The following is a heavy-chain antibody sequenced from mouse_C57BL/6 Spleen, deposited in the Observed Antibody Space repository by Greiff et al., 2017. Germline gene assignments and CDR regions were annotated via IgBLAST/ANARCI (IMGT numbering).Heavy chain of an antibody. D-gene: IGHD1-1*01. CDR1: GYTFTSYW. CDR3: ARSIAITTVEAD. Sequence: QVQLQQPGAELVKPGAPVKLSCKASGYTFTSYWMHWVKQRPGQGLEWIGMIHPNSGSTNYNEKFKSKATLTVDKSSSTAYMQLSRLTSEDSAVYYCARSIAITTVEADWGQGTTLTVSS. CDR2: IHPNSGST. V-gene: IGHV1-64*01. J-gene: IGHJ2*01.